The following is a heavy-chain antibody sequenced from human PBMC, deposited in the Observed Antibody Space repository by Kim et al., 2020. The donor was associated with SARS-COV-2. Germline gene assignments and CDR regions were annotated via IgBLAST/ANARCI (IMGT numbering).Heavy chain of an antibody. V-gene: IGHV1-8*01. D-gene: IGHD4-17*01. J-gene: IGHJ4*02. CDR3: GRTYGDVDY. CDR2: GNT. Sequence: GNTGYAQKFQGRVTMTRSTSISTAYMELSSLRSEDTAVYYCGRTYGDVDYWGQGTLVTVSS.